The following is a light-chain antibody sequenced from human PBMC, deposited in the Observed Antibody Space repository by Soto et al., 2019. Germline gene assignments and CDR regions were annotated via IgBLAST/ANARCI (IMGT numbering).Light chain of an antibody. Sequence: VLTQSPATLSFSPGERATLSCRASQSVSTYLAWYQQKPGQAPRLLIYDASNRATGIPARFSGSGSVTDFTLTISSLEPEEFAVYYCQQRINWPPVTFGGGTKVEIK. V-gene: IGKV3-11*01. CDR3: QQRINWPPVT. CDR1: QSVSTY. CDR2: DAS. J-gene: IGKJ4*01.